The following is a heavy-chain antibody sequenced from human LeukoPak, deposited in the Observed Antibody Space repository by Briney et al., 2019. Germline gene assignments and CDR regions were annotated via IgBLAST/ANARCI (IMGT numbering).Heavy chain of an antibody. CDR3: ARGTPRSGWSYFDY. V-gene: IGHV6-1*01. D-gene: IGHD6-19*01. J-gene: IGHJ4*02. CDR1: GDSVSSNSAA. CDR2: TYYRSKWYN. Sequence: SQTLSLTYAISGDSVSSNSAAWNWIRQSPSRGLEWLGRTYYRSKWYNDYAVSVKSRITINPDTSKNQFSLQLNSVTPEDTAVYYCARGTPRSGWSYFDYWGQGTLVTVSS.